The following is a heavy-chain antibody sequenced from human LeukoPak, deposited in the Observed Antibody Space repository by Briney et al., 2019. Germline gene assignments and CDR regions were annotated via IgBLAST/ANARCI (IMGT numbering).Heavy chain of an antibody. CDR3: AREPIAAAGTVDY. CDR2: INPNSGGT. D-gene: IGHD6-13*01. Sequence: ASVKVSFKASGYTFTVYYMHWVRQAPGQGLEWMGWINPNSGGTNYAQKFQGRVTMTRDTSISTAYMELSRLRSDDTAVYYCAREPIAAAGTVDYWGQGTLVTVSS. CDR1: GYTFTVYY. J-gene: IGHJ4*02. V-gene: IGHV1-2*02.